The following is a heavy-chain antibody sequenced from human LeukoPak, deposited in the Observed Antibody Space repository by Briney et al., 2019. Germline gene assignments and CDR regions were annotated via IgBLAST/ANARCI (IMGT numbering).Heavy chain of an antibody. J-gene: IGHJ4*02. D-gene: IGHD3-10*01. V-gene: IGHV1-8*01. Sequence: ASVKVSCKASGYTFTSYDINSVRQATGQGLEWMGWMNPNSGNTGYAQKFQGRVTMTRNTSISTAYMELSSLRSEDTAVYYCAREGEDYGSGGSNVDYWGQGTLVTVSS. CDR1: GYTFTSYD. CDR2: MNPNSGNT. CDR3: AREGEDYGSGGSNVDY.